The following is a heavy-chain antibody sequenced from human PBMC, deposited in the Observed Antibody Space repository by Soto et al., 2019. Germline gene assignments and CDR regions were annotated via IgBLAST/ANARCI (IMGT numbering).Heavy chain of an antibody. CDR1: GDTDTNYV. V-gene: IGHV1-69*01. D-gene: IGHD3-16*02. Sequence: QVQLVQSGAEVKKPGSTVKVSCKASGDTDTNYVISWVRQAPGQGLEWMGGIFTKFGTTYFAQKLQDRLTITADESTSTVYMQLSSLRLDDTAVYYCEAEMTFGKLSVVWGQGTTVTVSS. J-gene: IGHJ6*02. CDR3: EAEMTFGKLSVV. CDR2: IFTKFGTT.